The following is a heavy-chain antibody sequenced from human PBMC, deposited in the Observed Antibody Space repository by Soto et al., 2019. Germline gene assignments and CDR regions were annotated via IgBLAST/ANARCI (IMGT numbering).Heavy chain of an antibody. CDR1: GGSISSGGYY. CDR3: ARTGAAAEFPFDY. Sequence: SETLSLTCTVSGGSISSGGYYWSWIRQHPGKGLEWIGYIYYSGSTYYNPSLKSRVTISVDTSKNQFSLKLSSVTAADTAVYYCARTGAAAEFPFDYWGQGTLVTVSS. V-gene: IGHV4-31*03. D-gene: IGHD6-13*01. J-gene: IGHJ4*02. CDR2: IYYSGST.